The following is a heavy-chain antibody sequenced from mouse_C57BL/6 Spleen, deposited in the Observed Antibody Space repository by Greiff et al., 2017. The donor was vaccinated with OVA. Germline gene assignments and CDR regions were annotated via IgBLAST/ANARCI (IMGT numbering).Heavy chain of an antibody. J-gene: IGHJ4*01. V-gene: IGHV1-53*01. CDR1: GYTFTSSW. CDR3: ARWGVVTSYYYAMDY. CDR2: INPSNGGT. D-gene: IGHD2-5*01. Sequence: VQLQQPGTELVKPGASVKLSCKASGYTFTSSWMHWVKQRPGQGLEWIGNINPSNGGTNYNEKFKSKATLTVDKSSSTAYMQLSSLTSEDSAVYYCARWGVVTSYYYAMDYWGQGTSVTVSS.